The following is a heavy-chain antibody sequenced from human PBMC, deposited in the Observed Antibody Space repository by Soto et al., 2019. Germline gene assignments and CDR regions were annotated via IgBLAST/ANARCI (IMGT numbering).Heavy chain of an antibody. CDR2: IWYDGSNK. Sequence: QVQLVESGGGVVQPGRSLRLSCAASGFTFSSYGMLWVRQAPGKGLEWVAVIWYDGSNKYYADSVKGRFTISRDNSKNTLYLQMNSLRAEDTAVYYCARSSALGNWFDPWGQGTLVTVSS. J-gene: IGHJ5*02. D-gene: IGHD6-19*01. V-gene: IGHV3-33*01. CDR1: GFTFSSYG. CDR3: ARSSALGNWFDP.